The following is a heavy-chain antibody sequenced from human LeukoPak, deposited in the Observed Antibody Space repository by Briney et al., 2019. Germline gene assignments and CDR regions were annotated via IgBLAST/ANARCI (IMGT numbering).Heavy chain of an antibody. CDR3: ARCRQDDITYFDY. D-gene: IGHD3-9*01. J-gene: IGHJ4*02. CDR2: ISSSGATI. Sequence: TGGSLRLSCAASGLTFSNAWMNWVRQAPGKGLEWVSYISSSGATIYYADSVKGRFTISRDIAQNSLYLQMNSLRDEDTAVYYCARCRQDDITYFDYWGQGTLVTVSS. V-gene: IGHV3-48*02. CDR1: GLTFSNAW.